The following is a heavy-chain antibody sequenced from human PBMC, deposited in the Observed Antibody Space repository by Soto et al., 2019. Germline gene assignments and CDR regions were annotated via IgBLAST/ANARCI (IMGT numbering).Heavy chain of an antibody. V-gene: IGHV4-59*08. CDR1: GFSISTYY. CDR2: IFYSGSS. D-gene: IGHD2-15*01. CDR3: ARSSGFTNSWDY. Sequence: SETLSLTCTFSGFSISTYYWNWIRQPPGKGLEWIGYIFYSGSSNYNPSLKSRVTLSVDTSKNQFSLEVTSVTAVDTAVYYCARSSGFTNSWDYWGQGALVTVSS. J-gene: IGHJ4*02.